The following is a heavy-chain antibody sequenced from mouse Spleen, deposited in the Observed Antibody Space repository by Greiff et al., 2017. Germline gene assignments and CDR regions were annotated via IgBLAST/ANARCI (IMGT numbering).Heavy chain of an antibody. V-gene: IGHV5-9-3*01. CDR2: ISSGGSYT. J-gene: IGHJ4*01. Sequence: EVQVVESGGGLVKPGGSLKLSCAASGFTFSSYAMSWVRQTPEKRLEWVATISSGGSYTYYPDSVKGRFTISRDNAKNTLYLQMSSLRSEDTAMYYCARQKATTVVPMDYWGQGTSVTVSS. D-gene: IGHD1-1*01. CDR3: ARQKATTVVPMDY. CDR1: GFTFSSYA.